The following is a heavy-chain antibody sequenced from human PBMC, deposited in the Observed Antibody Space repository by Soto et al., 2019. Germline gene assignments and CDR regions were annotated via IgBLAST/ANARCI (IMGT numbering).Heavy chain of an antibody. CDR2: IIPIFGTA. Sequence: QVQLVQSGAEVKKPGSSVKVSCKASGGTFSSYAISWVRQAPGQGLEWMGGIIPIFGTANYAQKFQSRVTITADESTSTAYMELSSLRSEDTAVYYCARDLIGQQKTTVVTPGNWFDPWGQGTLVTVSS. V-gene: IGHV1-69*12. CDR3: ARDLIGQQKTTVVTPGNWFDP. CDR1: GGTFSSYA. D-gene: IGHD4-17*01. J-gene: IGHJ5*02.